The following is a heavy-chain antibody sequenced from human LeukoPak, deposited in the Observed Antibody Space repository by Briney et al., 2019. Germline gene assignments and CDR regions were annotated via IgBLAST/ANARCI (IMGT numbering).Heavy chain of an antibody. V-gene: IGHV5-51*01. J-gene: IGHJ4*02. CDR1: GYSFTSYW. CDR2: IYPGDSDT. D-gene: IGHD6-19*01. Sequence: GESLKFSCMGSGYSFTSYWIGWVRQMPGKGLEWMGMIYPGDSDTRYSPSFQGQVTISADKSISTAYLQWSSLKASDTAMYYCASGPRYSSGWGDYWGQGTLVTVSS. CDR3: ASGPRYSSGWGDY.